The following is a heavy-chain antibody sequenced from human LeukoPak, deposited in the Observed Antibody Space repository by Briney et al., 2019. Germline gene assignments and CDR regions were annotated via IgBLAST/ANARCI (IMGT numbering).Heavy chain of an antibody. CDR1: GFTFSSYW. J-gene: IGHJ3*02. CDR2: INDDGSTT. D-gene: IGHD1-26*01. CDR3: ARGGRYPGDAFDI. V-gene: IGHV3-74*01. Sequence: GGSLRLSCAAPGFTFSSYWMHWVRQAPGKGPVWVSLINDDGSTTFYADSVKGRFTISRDNAKNTLYVQMNSLRGEDTAVYYCARGGRYPGDAFDIWGQGTMVTVSS.